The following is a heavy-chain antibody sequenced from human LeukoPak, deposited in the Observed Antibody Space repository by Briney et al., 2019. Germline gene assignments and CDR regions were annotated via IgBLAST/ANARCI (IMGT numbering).Heavy chain of an antibody. CDR3: ARDKVDNAWTGSLFDY. V-gene: IGHV3-7*01. CDR1: GFTLSTYW. CDR2: RKQDGTEK. Sequence: PGGSLRLSCATSGFTLSTYWMSWVRQAPGKGLEWVATRKQDGTEKHYVDSGKGRFTIYRDNAKNSVYLQMNSLRAEDTAVYYCARDKVDNAWTGSLFDYWGQGTLVTVSS. J-gene: IGHJ4*02. D-gene: IGHD1-1*01.